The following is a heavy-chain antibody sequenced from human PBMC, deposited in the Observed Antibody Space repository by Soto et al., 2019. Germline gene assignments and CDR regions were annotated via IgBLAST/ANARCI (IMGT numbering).Heavy chain of an antibody. V-gene: IGHV3-30*03. CDR3: ATDLDYYDSSGYYYGMGV. D-gene: IGHD3-22*01. CDR1: GFTFSSYG. Sequence: GGSLRLSCAASGFTFSSYGMHWVRQAPGKGLEWVAVISYDGSNKYYADSVKGRFTISRDNSKNTLYLQMNSLRAEDTAVYYCATDLDYYDSSGYYYGMGVWGQGTTVTSP. CDR2: ISYDGSNK. J-gene: IGHJ6*02.